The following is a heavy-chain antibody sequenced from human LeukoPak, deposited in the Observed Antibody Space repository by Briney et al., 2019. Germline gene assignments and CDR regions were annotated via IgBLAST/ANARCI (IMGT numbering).Heavy chain of an antibody. CDR2: IYSGGSA. D-gene: IGHD3-22*01. CDR1: GFTVSNNY. V-gene: IGHV3-53*01. Sequence: GGSLRLSCAASGFTVSNNYMSWVRQAPGKGLEWVAVIYSGGSAYYADSVKGRFTIFRDNSKKTLYLQMNSLRAEDTAVSYRASRHYYDSSGYPDAFAIWGQGTMVTVSS. CDR3: ASRHYYDSSGYPDAFAI. J-gene: IGHJ3*02.